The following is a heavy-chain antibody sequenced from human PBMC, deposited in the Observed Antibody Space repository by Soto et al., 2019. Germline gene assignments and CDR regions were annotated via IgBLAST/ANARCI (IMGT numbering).Heavy chain of an antibody. Sequence: PSETLSLTCTVSGGSIRDYFWTWIRQPPGKGLEWIGYIYYSGRTNYNPSLKSRVSISVDTSKNHFSLQLSSVTAADTAVYYCARVGGDDFGDSGGFDYWGQGPLVTVSS. V-gene: IGHV4-59*01. CDR1: GGSIRDYF. D-gene: IGHD4-17*01. CDR3: ARVGGDDFGDSGGFDY. CDR2: IYYSGRT. J-gene: IGHJ4*02.